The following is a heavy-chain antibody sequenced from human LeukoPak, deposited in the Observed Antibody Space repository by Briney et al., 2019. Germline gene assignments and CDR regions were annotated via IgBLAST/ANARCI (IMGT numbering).Heavy chain of an antibody. CDR1: GGSISSSSYY. Sequence: PQTLSLTCTVSGGSISSSSYYWGWIRQPPGRGLEWIGTIYYTGSTYYNPSLKSRVTISVDTSKNQFSLKLSSVTAADTAVYYCARHTTVTMPFDYWGQGTLVTVSS. V-gene: IGHV4-39*01. D-gene: IGHD4-17*01. CDR2: IYYTGST. J-gene: IGHJ4*02. CDR3: ARHTTVTMPFDY.